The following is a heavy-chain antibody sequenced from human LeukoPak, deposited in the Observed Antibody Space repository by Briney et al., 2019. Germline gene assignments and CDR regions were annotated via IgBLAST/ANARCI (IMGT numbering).Heavy chain of an antibody. CDR3: AKEYDSGGYGANFDY. V-gene: IGHV3-23*01. J-gene: IGHJ4*02. D-gene: IGHD3-10*01. CDR1: GFTFSSYA. Sequence: PGGSLRLSCAASGFTFSSYAMSWVRQAPGKGLEWVSAISGSGGSTYYTDSVKGRFTISRDNSRNTMYLQMDSLRAEDTAVYYCAKEYDSGGYGANFDYWGQGTLVTVSS. CDR2: ISGSGGST.